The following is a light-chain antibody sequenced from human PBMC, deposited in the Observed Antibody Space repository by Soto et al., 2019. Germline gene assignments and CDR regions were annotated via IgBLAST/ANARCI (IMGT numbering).Light chain of an antibody. J-gene: IGKJ5*01. Sequence: EIVLTQSPGTLSLSPGERATLSCRASQSVSNNYLAWYQQKPGQAPRLPIYGASNRATGIPDRFSGSGSGTDFTLTISRMETEDFAVYYCQQRSNWVITFGQGTRLEI. V-gene: IGKV3D-20*02. CDR1: QSVSNNY. CDR2: GAS. CDR3: QQRSNWVIT.